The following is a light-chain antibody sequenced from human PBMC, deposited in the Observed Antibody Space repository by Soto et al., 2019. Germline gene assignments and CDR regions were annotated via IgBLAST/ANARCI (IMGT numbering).Light chain of an antibody. CDR2: DVS. Sequence: QSALTQPASVSGSPGQSITISCTGTSSDVGGYNYVSWYQQHPGKAPKLMIYDVSNRPSGVSNRFSGSKSGNTASLTISGLQAEDDADYYYSSYTSSSTLDVVFGGGTKLTVL. V-gene: IGLV2-14*01. CDR3: SSYTSSSTLDVV. CDR1: SSDVGGYNY. J-gene: IGLJ2*01.